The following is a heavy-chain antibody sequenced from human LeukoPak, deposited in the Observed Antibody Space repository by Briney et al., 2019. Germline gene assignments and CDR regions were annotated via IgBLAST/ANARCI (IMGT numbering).Heavy chain of an antibody. D-gene: IGHD2-2*01. V-gene: IGHV1-2*02. CDR2: INPNSGGT. CDR1: GYTFTSYG. CDR3: ARVAWGVPAAIRFDP. J-gene: IGHJ5*02. Sequence: GASVKVSCKASGYTFTSYGISWVRQAPGQGLEWMGWINPNSGGTNYAQKFQGRVTMTRDTSISTAYMELSRLRSDDTAVYYCARVAWGVPAAIRFDPWGQGTLVTVSS.